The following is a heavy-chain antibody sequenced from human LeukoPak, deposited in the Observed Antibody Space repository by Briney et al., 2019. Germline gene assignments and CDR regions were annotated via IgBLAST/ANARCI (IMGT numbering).Heavy chain of an antibody. Sequence: ASVKVSCKASGYTFTGYYMHWVRQAPGQGLEWMGWINPNSGGTNYAQKFQGRVTMTRDTSISTAYMELSRLRSDDTAVYYCARGMPPSITISGWFDPWGQGTLVTVSS. CDR2: INPNSGGT. V-gene: IGHV1-2*02. J-gene: IGHJ5*02. CDR1: GYTFTGYY. CDR3: ARGMPPSITISGWFDP. D-gene: IGHD3-9*01.